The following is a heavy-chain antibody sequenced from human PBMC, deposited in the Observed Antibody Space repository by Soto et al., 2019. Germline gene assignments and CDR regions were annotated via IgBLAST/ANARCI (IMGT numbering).Heavy chain of an antibody. CDR2: IIPIFGTA. Sequence: SVKVSCKASGGTFSSYAISWVRQAPGQGLEWMGGIIPIFGTANYAQKFQGRVTITADESTSTAYMELSSLRSEDTAVYYCARELGYCSSTSCLMVYYYGMDVWGQGTTVTVSS. CDR3: ARELGYCSSTSCLMVYYYGMDV. D-gene: IGHD2-2*01. J-gene: IGHJ6*02. V-gene: IGHV1-69*13. CDR1: GGTFSSYA.